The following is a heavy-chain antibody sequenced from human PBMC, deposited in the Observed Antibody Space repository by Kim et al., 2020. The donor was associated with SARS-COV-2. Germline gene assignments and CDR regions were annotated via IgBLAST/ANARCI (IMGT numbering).Heavy chain of an antibody. D-gene: IGHD1-26*01. CDR1: GFTFSDFA. V-gene: IGHV3-23*01. Sequence: GGSLRLSCAASGFTFSDFAMTWVRQAPGKGLEWLSVISGVGRAFYADSVKGRFTISRDDSKNTLYLQMKNLRAEDTAMYYCAKDENSGTYFPDKWGQGTL. J-gene: IGHJ4*02. CDR2: ISGVGRA. CDR3: AKDENSGTYFPDK.